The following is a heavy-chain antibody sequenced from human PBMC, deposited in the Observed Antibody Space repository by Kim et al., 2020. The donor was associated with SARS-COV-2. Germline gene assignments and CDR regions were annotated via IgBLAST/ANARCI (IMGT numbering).Heavy chain of an antibody. CDR2: LSFDGTKS. CDR3: AKGPIGDFWSRYGYGMND. CDR1: GFTFSTYG. V-gene: IGHV3-30*18. D-gene: IGHD3-3*01. Sequence: GGSLRLSCATSGFTFSTYGMHWVRQAPGKGLEWVAILSFDGTKSHYADSVTGRFTATRDNVKNMLFLEMTSLRPDDTAVYYCAKGPIGDFWSRYGYGMNDWGQGTTVTVSS. J-gene: IGHJ6*02.